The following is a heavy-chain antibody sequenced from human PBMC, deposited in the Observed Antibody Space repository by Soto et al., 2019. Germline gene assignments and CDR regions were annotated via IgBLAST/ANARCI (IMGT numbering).Heavy chain of an antibody. D-gene: IGHD1-1*01. CDR3: ARHGNGAPIDF. J-gene: IGHJ4*02. Sequence: GESLKISCKGSGYSFTNYWISWVRQMPGKGLEWMGRIDPSDSYTYYSPSFQGHVTISADKSIITAYLQWNSLKASDTAIYYCARHGNGAPIDFWGQGTLVTVSS. CDR2: IDPSDSYT. CDR1: GYSFTNYW. V-gene: IGHV5-10-1*01.